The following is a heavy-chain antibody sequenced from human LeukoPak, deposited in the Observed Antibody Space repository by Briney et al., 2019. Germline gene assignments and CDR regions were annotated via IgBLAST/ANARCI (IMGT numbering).Heavy chain of an antibody. CDR1: GGSISSGSYY. Sequence: SQTLFLTCTVSGGSISSGSYYWSWIRQPAGKGLEWIGRIYTSGSTNYNPSLKSRVTISVDTSKNQFSLKLSSVTAADTAVYYCARVDYDILTGYYLDYWGQGTLVTVSS. D-gene: IGHD3-9*01. CDR2: IYTSGST. J-gene: IGHJ4*02. CDR3: ARVDYDILTGYYLDY. V-gene: IGHV4-61*02.